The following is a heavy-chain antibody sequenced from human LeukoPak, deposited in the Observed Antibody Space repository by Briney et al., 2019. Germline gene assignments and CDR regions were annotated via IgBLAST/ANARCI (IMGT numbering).Heavy chain of an antibody. CDR1: GGSFSGYY. V-gene: IGHV4-34*01. CDR2: INHSGST. J-gene: IGHJ4*02. Sequence: PSETLSLTCAVYGGSFSGYYWSWIRRPPGKGLEWIGEINHSGSTNYNPSLKSRVTISVDTSKNQFSLKLSSVTAADTAVYYCAREVTSGRDGYNYFDYWGQGTLVTVSS. CDR3: AREVTSGRDGYNYFDY. D-gene: IGHD5-24*01.